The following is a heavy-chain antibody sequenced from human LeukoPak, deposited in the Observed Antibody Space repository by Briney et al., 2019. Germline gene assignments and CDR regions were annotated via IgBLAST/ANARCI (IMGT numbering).Heavy chain of an antibody. CDR3: ARHSSSWYGWASYYFDY. CDR1: GFTFSIYW. V-gene: IGHV3-7*02. D-gene: IGHD6-13*01. J-gene: IGHJ4*02. CDR2: LKQDGSEK. Sequence: GGSLRLSCAASGFTFSIYWMSWVRQAPGKGLEWVANLKQDGSEKYYVDSVKGRFTISRDNAKNSLYLQMNSLRAEDTAVYYCARHSSSWYGWASYYFDYWGQGTLVTVSS.